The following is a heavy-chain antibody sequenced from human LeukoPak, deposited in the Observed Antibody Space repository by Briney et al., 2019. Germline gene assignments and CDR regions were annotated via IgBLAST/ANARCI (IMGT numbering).Heavy chain of an antibody. Sequence: SGPTLVNPTQTLTLTCTFSGFSLSTSGMCVSWIRQPPGKALEWLARIDWDDDKYYSTSLKTRLTISKDTSKNQVVLTMTNMDPVDTATYYCAHRLGRGSSRWSDYYYYYMDVWGKGTRSPSP. CDR2: IDWDDDK. V-gene: IGHV2-70*12. J-gene: IGHJ6*03. D-gene: IGHD6-19*01. CDR3: AHRLGRGSSRWSDYYYYYMDV. CDR1: GFSLSTSGMC.